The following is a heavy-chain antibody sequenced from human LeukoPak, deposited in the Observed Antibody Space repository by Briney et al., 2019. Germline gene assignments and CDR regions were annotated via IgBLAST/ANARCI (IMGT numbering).Heavy chain of an antibody. CDR2: MSGSGGST. CDR1: GFTFSSYA. Sequence: GGSLRFSCAASGFTFSSYAMSWVRQAPGKGLEWLSAMSGSGGSTYYADSVKGRFTISRDNSKNTLYLQMNSLRAEDTAVYYCAKGTWFGDPNWFDPWGQGTLVTVSS. CDR3: AKGTWFGDPNWFDP. J-gene: IGHJ5*02. V-gene: IGHV3-23*01. D-gene: IGHD3-10*01.